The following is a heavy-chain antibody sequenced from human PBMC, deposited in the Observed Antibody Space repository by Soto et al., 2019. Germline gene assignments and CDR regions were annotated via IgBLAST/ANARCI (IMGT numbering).Heavy chain of an antibody. CDR2: ISYDGSNK. D-gene: IGHD4-17*01. J-gene: IGHJ6*02. CDR3: ETYGDYNYGMDV. CDR1: GFSLSNNG. Sequence: QVQLVESGGGVVQPGRSLRLSCAASGFSLSNNGMHWVRQAPGKGLEWVAVISYDGSNKYYADSVKGRFTISRDNSKNTLYLQMNSLRAEDTAVYYCETYGDYNYGMDVWGQGTTVTVSS. V-gene: IGHV3-30*03.